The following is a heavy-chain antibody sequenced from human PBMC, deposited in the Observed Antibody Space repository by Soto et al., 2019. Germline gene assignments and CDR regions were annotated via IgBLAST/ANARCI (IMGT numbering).Heavy chain of an antibody. CDR1: GGSINSTW. CDR2: VYSSGTT. CDR3: ARDIGSYAYGEGY. Sequence: PSETLSLTCNVSGGSINSTWWSWIRKPGGKGLEWIGRVYSSGTTVYSPSLNSRVTMSIETSKNQFSLKLSSVTAADTAVYYCARDIGSYAYGEGYWGQGIQVTVSS. D-gene: IGHD3-10*01. V-gene: IGHV4-4*07. J-gene: IGHJ4*02.